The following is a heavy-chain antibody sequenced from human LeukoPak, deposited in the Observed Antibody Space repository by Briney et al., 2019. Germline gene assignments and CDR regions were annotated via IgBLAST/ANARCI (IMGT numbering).Heavy chain of an antibody. CDR2: IDPNSGGT. CDR3: ARDYYGSGSYSTDY. J-gene: IGHJ4*02. Sequence: ASVEVSCKSSGYTFTDYQVHWVRQAPGQGLEWMGWIDPNSGGTNYAQKFQGRVTMTRDTSISTTYMDLSRLRSDDTAVYYCARDYYGSGSYSTDYWGQGTLVTVSS. D-gene: IGHD3-10*01. CDR1: GYTFTDYQ. V-gene: IGHV1-2*02.